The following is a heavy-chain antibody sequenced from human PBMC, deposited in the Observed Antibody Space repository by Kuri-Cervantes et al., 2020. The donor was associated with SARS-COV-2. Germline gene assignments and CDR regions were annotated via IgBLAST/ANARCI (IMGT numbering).Heavy chain of an antibody. D-gene: IGHD4-11*01. J-gene: IGHJ6*03. Sequence: GGSLRLSCAASEFSFSNYWMTWVRQMPGKGLEWMGIIYPGDSDTRYSPSFQGQVTISADKSISTAYLQWSSLKASDTAMYYCARLDPWGVTNYYYYYMDVWGKGTTVTVSS. CDR2: IYPGDSDT. CDR1: EFSFSNYW. CDR3: ARLDPWGVTNYYYYYMDV. V-gene: IGHV5-51*01.